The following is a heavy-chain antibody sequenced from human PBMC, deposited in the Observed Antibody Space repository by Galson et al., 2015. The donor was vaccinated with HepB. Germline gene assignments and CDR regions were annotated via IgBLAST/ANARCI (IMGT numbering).Heavy chain of an antibody. J-gene: IGHJ5*02. CDR3: ARTPNKIRGCSGGSCYSNWFDP. V-gene: IGHV3-11*06. Sequence: SLRLSCAASGFTFSDYYMSWIRRAPGKGLEWVSYISSSSSYTNYADSVKGRFTISRDNAKNSLYLQMNSLRAEDTAVYYCARTPNKIRGCSGGSCYSNWFDPWGQGTLVTVSS. CDR2: ISSSSSYT. CDR1: GFTFSDYY. D-gene: IGHD2-15*01.